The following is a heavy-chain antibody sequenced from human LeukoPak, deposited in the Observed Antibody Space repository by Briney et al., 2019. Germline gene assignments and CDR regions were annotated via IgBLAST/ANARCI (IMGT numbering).Heavy chain of an antibody. Sequence: GASVKVSCKASGYTFTGYYMHWVRQAPGQGLEWMGWINPNSGNTYSAQKFQGRATMTRDTPISTAYMEVSRLRSDDTAVYYCARDIMITFGGVIATKTFDYWGQGTLVTVSS. CDR1: GYTFTGYY. CDR3: ARDIMITFGGVIATKTFDY. V-gene: IGHV1-2*02. J-gene: IGHJ4*02. CDR2: INPNSGNT. D-gene: IGHD3-16*02.